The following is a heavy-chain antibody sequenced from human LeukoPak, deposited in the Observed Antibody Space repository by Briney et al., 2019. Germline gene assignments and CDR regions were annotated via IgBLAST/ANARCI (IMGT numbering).Heavy chain of an antibody. CDR3: ARERIYFGSGRDLTDARLFYYYGMDV. CDR2: IYSDGST. J-gene: IGHJ6*02. Sequence: GGSLRLSCVASGLTVSSNCMSWVRQAPGQGLQWVSVIYSDGSTYYSDPVKGRFTISRDNSKNILYLQMNSLRAEDTAVYYCARERIYFGSGRDLTDARLFYYYGMDVWGQGTTVTVS. V-gene: IGHV3-53*01. D-gene: IGHD3-10*01. CDR1: GLTVSSNC.